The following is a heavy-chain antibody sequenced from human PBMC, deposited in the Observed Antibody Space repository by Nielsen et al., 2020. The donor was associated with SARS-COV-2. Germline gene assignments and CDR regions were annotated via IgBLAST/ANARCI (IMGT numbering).Heavy chain of an antibody. V-gene: IGHV3-23*01. CDR2: ISPSGGGT. Sequence: GGSLRLSCAASGFIFSNYVLNWVRQAPGKGLQWVSAISPSGGGTYYADSVKGRFTISRDNSKNTVYLQMNSLGAEDTAVYYCAKVRRLTMVRGIIDFDFWGQGTLVTVSS. J-gene: IGHJ4*02. CDR1: GFIFSNYV. D-gene: IGHD3-10*01. CDR3: AKVRRLTMVRGIIDFDF.